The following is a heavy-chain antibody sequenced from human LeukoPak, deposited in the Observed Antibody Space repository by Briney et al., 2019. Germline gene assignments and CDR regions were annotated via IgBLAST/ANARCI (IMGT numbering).Heavy chain of an antibody. CDR1: GGSISNAY. J-gene: IGHJ5*02. CDR2: ISYSATT. Sequence: SETLSLTCTVSGGSISNAYWSWIRQPPGKRLERVGYISYSATTNYDPSPRSRVTISLDMAKTQFSLRLTSVPAADAAVFYCARHAAFGESPDTWGQGTLVTVSS. D-gene: IGHD3-10*01. V-gene: IGHV4-59*08. CDR3: ARHAAFGESPDT.